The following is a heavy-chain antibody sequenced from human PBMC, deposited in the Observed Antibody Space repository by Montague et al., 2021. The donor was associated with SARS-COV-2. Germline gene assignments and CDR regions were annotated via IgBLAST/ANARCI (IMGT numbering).Heavy chain of an antibody. CDR2: IYSGDST. Sequence: SLSLSFSASGFTVRSNYMSWVRQAPGKGLEWVSVIYSGDSTYYADSVKGRFTISRDSSKNTLYLQMNSLRAEDTAAYYCAARARYYYDMDVWGQGTTVTVSS. V-gene: IGHV3-66*01. CDR1: GFTVRSNY. CDR3: AARARYYYDMDV. J-gene: IGHJ6*02.